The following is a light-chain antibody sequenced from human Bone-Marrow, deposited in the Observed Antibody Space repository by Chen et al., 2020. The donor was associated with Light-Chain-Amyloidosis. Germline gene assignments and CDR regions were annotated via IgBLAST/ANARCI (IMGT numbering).Light chain of an antibody. CDR3: SSFTRNNALV. Sequence: QSALTQPASVSGSHRQPTTISCTGTSSDVGVYNYVSWYQQHPGKAPKLIIYDVTYRPSGVSHRFSGSKAGNTASLTISGLQAEDEADYYCSSFTRNNALVFGGGTKLTVL. CDR1: SSDVGVYNY. J-gene: IGLJ2*01. V-gene: IGLV2-14*03. CDR2: DVT.